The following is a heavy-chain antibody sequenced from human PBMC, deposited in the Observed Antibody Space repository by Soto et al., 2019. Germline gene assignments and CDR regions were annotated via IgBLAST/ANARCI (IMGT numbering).Heavy chain of an antibody. CDR3: ARDRGRYDILTGYPLFDY. Sequence: ASVKVSCKASGYTFTSYGISWVRQAPGQGLEWMGWISAYNGNTNYAQKLQGRVTMTTDTSTSTAYMELRSLRSDDTAVYYCARDRGRYDILTGYPLFDYWGQGTLVTVSS. CDR2: ISAYNGNT. D-gene: IGHD3-9*01. V-gene: IGHV1-18*01. J-gene: IGHJ4*02. CDR1: GYTFTSYG.